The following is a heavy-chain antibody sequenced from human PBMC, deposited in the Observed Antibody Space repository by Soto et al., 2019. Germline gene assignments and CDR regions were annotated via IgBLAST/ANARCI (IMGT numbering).Heavy chain of an antibody. CDR3: ARRPAGDSHWYFCL. Sequence: DVQLLESGGDLVQPGESLRLSCAASGFIFSDFAMSWVRQTPGKGLEWVSAVSVYGGSTHYSDAVKGRFTIARGNSGYTLVLQMNSLRAEDTAVYYYARRPAGDSHWYFCLWGRGTLVTVSS. D-gene: IGHD2-21*01. J-gene: IGHJ2*01. CDR2: VSVYGGST. V-gene: IGHV3-23*01. CDR1: GFIFSDFA.